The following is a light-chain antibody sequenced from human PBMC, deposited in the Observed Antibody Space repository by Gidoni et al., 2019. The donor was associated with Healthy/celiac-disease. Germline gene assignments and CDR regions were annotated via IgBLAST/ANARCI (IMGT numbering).Light chain of an antibody. CDR1: QSVSSSY. J-gene: IGKJ4*01. CDR2: GAS. Sequence: PGTLSLSPGERATLSCRASQSVSSSYLAWYQQKPGQAPRLLIYGASSRATGIPDRFSGSGSGTDFTLTISRLEPEDFAVYYCQQYGSSPLTFGGGTKVEIK. CDR3: QQYGSSPLT. V-gene: IGKV3-20*01.